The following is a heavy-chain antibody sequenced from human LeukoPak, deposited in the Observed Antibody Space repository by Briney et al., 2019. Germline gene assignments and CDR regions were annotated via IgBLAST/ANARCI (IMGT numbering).Heavy chain of an antibody. Sequence: SETLSLTCTVSGGSISSGSYYWSWIRQPAGKGLEWSVRIYTSGSTNYNPSLKSRVTISVDTSKNQFSLKLSSVTAADTAVYYCARGGAGIAFYYYYMDVWGKGTTVTVSS. CDR1: GGSISSGSYY. D-gene: IGHD6-13*01. CDR2: IYTSGST. J-gene: IGHJ6*03. CDR3: ARGGAGIAFYYYYMDV. V-gene: IGHV4-61*02.